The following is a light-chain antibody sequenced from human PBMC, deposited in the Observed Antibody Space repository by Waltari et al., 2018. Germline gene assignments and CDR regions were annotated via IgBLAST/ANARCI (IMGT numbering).Light chain of an antibody. V-gene: IGKV3-11*01. CDR2: DTS. CDR3: QQRRDWPLT. J-gene: IGKJ4*01. CDR1: QSFTHY. Sequence: QSFTHYCARDQQKPGRSPRLLIYDTSNRATGIPAMFSCSGFGTDCTLTISSLEPEDFAVYYCQQRRDWPLTFGGGTKVEIK.